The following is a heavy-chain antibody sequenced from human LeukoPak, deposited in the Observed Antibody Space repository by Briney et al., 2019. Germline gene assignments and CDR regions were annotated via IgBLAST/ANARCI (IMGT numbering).Heavy chain of an antibody. J-gene: IGHJ6*03. D-gene: IGHD4-23*01. V-gene: IGHV1-69*13. CDR2: IIPIFGTA. CDR1: GGTFSSYA. CDR3: ARAIGNYHYXYYMDV. Sequence: SVKVSCKASGGTFSSYAISWVRQAPGQGLEWMGGIIPIFGTANYAQKFQGRVTITADESTSTAYMELSSLRSEDTAVYYCARAIGNYHYXYYMDVWGKGTTVTVSS.